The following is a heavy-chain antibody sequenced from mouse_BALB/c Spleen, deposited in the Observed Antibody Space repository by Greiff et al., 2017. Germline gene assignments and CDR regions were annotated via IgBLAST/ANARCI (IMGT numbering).Heavy chain of an antibody. CDR1: GYTFTSYD. Sequence: QVQLQQSGAELVKPGASVKLSCKASGYTFTSYDINWVKQRPGQGLEWIGWIYPGDGSTKYNEKFKGKATLTAGKSSSTAYMQLSSLTSENSAVYFCARSGDRYGAMDYWGQGTSVTVSS. D-gene: IGHD2-14*01. V-gene: IGHV1S56*01. CDR2: IYPGDGST. J-gene: IGHJ4*01. CDR3: ARSGDRYGAMDY.